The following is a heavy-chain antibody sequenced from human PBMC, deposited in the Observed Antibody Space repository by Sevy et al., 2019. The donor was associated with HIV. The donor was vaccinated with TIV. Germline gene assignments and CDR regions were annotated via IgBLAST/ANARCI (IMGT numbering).Heavy chain of an antibody. CDR1: GFTFSSYS. J-gene: IGHJ6*03. CDR2: ISSSSSYI. CDR3: ARDSKYCGGDCKHYYYYYMDV. V-gene: IGHV3-21*01. D-gene: IGHD2-21*02. Sequence: GGSLRLSCAASGFTFSSYSMNWVRQAPGKGLEWVSSISSSSSYIYYASSVKGRFTISRDNAKNSLYLQMTSLRAEDTAVYYCARDSKYCGGDCKHYYYYYMDVWGKGTTVTVSS.